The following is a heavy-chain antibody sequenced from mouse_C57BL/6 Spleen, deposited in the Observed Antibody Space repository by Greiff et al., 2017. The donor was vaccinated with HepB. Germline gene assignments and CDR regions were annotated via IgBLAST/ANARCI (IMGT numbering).Heavy chain of an antibody. CDR1: GYTFTSYW. V-gene: IGHV1-72*01. Sequence: QVQLQQPGAELVKPGASVKLSCKASGYTFTSYWMHWVKQRPGRGLEGIGRIDPNSGGTKYNEKFKSKATLTVDKPSSTAYMQLSSLTSEDSAVYYCARYGNYDYDGGDWYFDVWGTGTTVTVSS. D-gene: IGHD2-4*01. J-gene: IGHJ1*03. CDR3: ARYGNYDYDGGDWYFDV. CDR2: IDPNSGGT.